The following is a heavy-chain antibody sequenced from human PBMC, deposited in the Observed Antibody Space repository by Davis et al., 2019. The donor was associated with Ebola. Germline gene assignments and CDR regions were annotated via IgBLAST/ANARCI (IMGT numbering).Heavy chain of an antibody. CDR3: ARGGVAYSDLDY. V-gene: IGHV1-8*02. D-gene: IGHD2-21*01. CDR1: GYTFATYG. CDR2: MNPNSGNT. Sequence: AASVKVSCKASGYTFATYGISWVRQATGQGLEWMGWMNPNSGNTGYARKFQGRVTMTRENSMSTAYMELSSLRSEDTAVYFCARGGVAYSDLDYWGQGTLVAVSS. J-gene: IGHJ4*02.